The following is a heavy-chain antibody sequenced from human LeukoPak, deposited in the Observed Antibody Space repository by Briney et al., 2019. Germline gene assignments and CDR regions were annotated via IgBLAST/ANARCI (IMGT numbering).Heavy chain of an antibody. CDR1: GYSFTSYW. D-gene: IGHD3-10*01. V-gene: IGHV5-51*01. CDR2: IYPGDSDT. J-gene: IGHJ3*02. CDR3: ARITMVRGVITGAFDI. Sequence: GESLKISCKGSGYSFTSYWIGWVRQMPGKGLEWMGIIYPGDSDTRYSPSFQGQVTISADKSISTAYLQWSSLKASDTAVYYCARITMVRGVITGAFDIWGQGTMVTVSS.